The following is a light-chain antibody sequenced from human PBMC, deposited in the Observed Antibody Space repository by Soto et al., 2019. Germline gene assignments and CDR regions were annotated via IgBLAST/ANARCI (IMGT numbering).Light chain of an antibody. CDR1: QSISSW. CDR2: DAS. Sequence: DIQMTQSPSTLSASVGDRVTITCRASQSISSWLAWYQQKPGKAPKLLIYDASSLESGVPSRFSGSGSATEFTLTISSLQPDDFATYYCQQYNSYSQTCGQGTKVEIK. CDR3: QQYNSYSQT. J-gene: IGKJ1*01. V-gene: IGKV1-5*01.